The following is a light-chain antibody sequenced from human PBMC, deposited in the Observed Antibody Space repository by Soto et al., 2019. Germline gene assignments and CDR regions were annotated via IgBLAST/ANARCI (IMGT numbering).Light chain of an antibody. CDR2: DVS. J-gene: IGLJ1*01. CDR1: SSDVGAYNF. V-gene: IGLV2-8*01. Sequence: QSALTQPPSASGSPGQSVTISWTGNSSDVGAYNFVSWYQQHPGKAPQVLIYDVSKRPSGVPDRFSGSKSGNTASLTVSGLQAEDEAVYYFSSHAGSNNPFVFGTGTKVTVL. CDR3: SSHAGSNNPFV.